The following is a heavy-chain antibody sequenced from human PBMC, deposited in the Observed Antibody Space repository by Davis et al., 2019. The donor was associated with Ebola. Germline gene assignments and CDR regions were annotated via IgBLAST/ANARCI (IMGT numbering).Heavy chain of an antibody. Sequence: ASVKVSCKASGYTFTRYSIHWVRQAPGQSLEWMGWINAGRGGTVYSQNFQGRLTLTRDTSASTAYMELSSLRSEDTAVYYCARDSSGWYYFDYWGQGTLVTVSS. J-gene: IGHJ4*02. V-gene: IGHV1-3*01. D-gene: IGHD6-19*01. CDR1: GYTFTRYS. CDR3: ARDSSGWYYFDY. CDR2: INAGRGGT.